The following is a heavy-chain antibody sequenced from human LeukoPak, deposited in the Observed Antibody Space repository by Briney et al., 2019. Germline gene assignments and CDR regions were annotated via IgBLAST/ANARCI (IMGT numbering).Heavy chain of an antibody. Sequence: SETLSLTCAVYGGSFSGYYWSWIRQPPGKGLEWIGEINHSGSTTYNPSLKSRVTISVDTSKNQFSLKLSSVTAADTAVYYCASRGGSYAVWGKGTTVTVSS. J-gene: IGHJ6*04. D-gene: IGHD1-26*01. CDR1: GGSFSGYY. V-gene: IGHV4-34*01. CDR2: INHSGST. CDR3: ASRGGSYAV.